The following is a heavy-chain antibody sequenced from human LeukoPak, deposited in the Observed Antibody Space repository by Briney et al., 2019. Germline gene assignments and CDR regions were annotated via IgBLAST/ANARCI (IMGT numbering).Heavy chain of an antibody. V-gene: IGHV3-7*01. J-gene: IGHJ4*02. D-gene: IGHD3-3*01. CDR1: GYTFSSYW. Sequence: GGSLRLSCAASGYTFSSYWTSWVRQAPGKGLEWVASIKQDGSEKYYVDSVKGRFTISRDNAKNSLYLQMNSLRAEDTAVYYCARDKSHYDFWSGYYPAWGQGTLVTVSS. CDR2: IKQDGSEK. CDR3: ARDKSHYDFWSGYYPA.